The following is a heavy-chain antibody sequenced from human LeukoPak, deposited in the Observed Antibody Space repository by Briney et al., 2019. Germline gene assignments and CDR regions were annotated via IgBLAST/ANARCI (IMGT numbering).Heavy chain of an antibody. CDR3: ARELITKADAFDI. J-gene: IGHJ3*02. Sequence: SETLSLTCTVSGGSISSYYWSWIRQPPGKGLEWIGSIYYSGSTYYNPSLKSRVTISVDTSKNQFSLKLSSVTAADTAVYYCARELITKADAFDIWGQGTMVTVSS. D-gene: IGHD1-20*01. CDR2: IYYSGST. CDR1: GGSISSYY. V-gene: IGHV4-59*05.